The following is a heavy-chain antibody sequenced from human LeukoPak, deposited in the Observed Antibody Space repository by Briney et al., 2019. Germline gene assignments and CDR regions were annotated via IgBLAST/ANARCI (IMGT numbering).Heavy chain of an antibody. CDR3: ARVGGGSDPYYAMDV. Sequence: SETLSLTCTVSGYSISSGYYWGWIRQPPGKGLELIGSINHSGGTYYTPSLKSRVTISVDTYKNQFSLKLNPVTDADTAVYYCARVGGGSDPYYAMDVWGQGTTVTVSS. CDR1: GYSISSGYY. V-gene: IGHV4-38-2*02. J-gene: IGHJ6*02. D-gene: IGHD2-15*01. CDR2: INHSGGT.